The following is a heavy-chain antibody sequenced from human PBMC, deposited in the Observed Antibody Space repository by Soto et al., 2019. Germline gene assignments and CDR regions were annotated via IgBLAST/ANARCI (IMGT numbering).Heavy chain of an antibody. CDR2: IKSKTDGGTT. CDR1: GFTLTNAW. V-gene: IGHV3-15*01. J-gene: IGHJ3*02. D-gene: IGHD3-9*01. CDR3: TTGAHYDILTGWVVDAFDI. Sequence: PGGSLRLSSAASGFTLTNAWMSWVRQAPEKGMEWVGRIKSKTDGGTTDYAAPVKGRFTISRDDSKNTLYLQMNSLKTEDTAVYYCTTGAHYDILTGWVVDAFDIWGQGTMVTVSS.